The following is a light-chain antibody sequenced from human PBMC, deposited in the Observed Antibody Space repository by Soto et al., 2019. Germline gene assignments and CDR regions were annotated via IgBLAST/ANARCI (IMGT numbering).Light chain of an antibody. CDR3: AAWDDSLNGVV. CDR1: SSNIGSNT. CDR2: SNN. J-gene: IGLJ2*01. Sequence: QSVLTQPPSASGTPGQRVTISCSGSSSNIGSNTVNWYQQLPGTAPKLLIYSNNQRPSGVPDRFSGSKSGTSASLAISGLQSDDEAVYYCAAWDDSLNGVVFGGGTKLTVL. V-gene: IGLV1-44*01.